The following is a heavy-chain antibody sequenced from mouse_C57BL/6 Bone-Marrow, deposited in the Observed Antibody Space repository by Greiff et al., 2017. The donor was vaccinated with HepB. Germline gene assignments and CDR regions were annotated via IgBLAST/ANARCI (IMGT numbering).Heavy chain of an antibody. CDR3: ASSPH. Sequence: VKLQQPGAELVKPGASVKLSCKASGYTFTSYWMQWVKQRPGQGLEWIGEIDPSDSYTNYNQKFKGKATLTVDTSSSTAYMQLSSLTSEDSAVYYCASSPHWGQGTLVTVSA. J-gene: IGHJ3*01. V-gene: IGHV1-50*01. CDR1: GYTFTSYW. CDR2: IDPSDSYT.